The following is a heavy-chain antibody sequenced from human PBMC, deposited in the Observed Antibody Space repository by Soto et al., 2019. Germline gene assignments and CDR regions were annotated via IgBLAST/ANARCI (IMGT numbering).Heavy chain of an antibody. J-gene: IGHJ6*03. D-gene: IGHD4-4*01. Sequence: SETLSLTCTVSGGSISSSYWTWIRQPPGKGLEWIGYIYYSGSTNYNPSLKSRVTIQVDTSKNQFSLKLSSVPAADTAVYYCASYSIELGHYYYYMDGWGKGTRVTVS. V-gene: IGHV4-59*01. CDR3: ASYSIELGHYYYYMDG. CDR1: GGSISSSY. CDR2: IYYSGST.